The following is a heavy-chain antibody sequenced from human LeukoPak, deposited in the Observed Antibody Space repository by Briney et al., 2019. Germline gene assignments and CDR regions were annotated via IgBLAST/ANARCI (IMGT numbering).Heavy chain of an antibody. Sequence: GGSLRLSCAASGFTFTTYWMSWVRQASGKGLEWVGRIRSKTNSYATEYAASVKGRFTISRDGSKNTAYLQMDSLKTEDTAVYYCTRHAGGAYYYYMDVWGKGTTVTVSS. CDR2: IRSKTNSYAT. D-gene: IGHD3-10*01. CDR1: GFTFTTYW. J-gene: IGHJ6*03. CDR3: TRHAGGAYYYYMDV. V-gene: IGHV3-73*01.